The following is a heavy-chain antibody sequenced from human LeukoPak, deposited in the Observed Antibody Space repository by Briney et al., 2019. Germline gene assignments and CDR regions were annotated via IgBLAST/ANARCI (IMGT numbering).Heavy chain of an antibody. CDR3: ARGGSSDYYDSSGYYGSFDY. CDR2: IYYSGST. V-gene: IGHV4-59*01. J-gene: IGHJ4*02. D-gene: IGHD3-22*01. CDR1: GGSISSYY. Sequence: SETLSLTCTVSGGSISSYYWSWIRQPPGKGLEWIGYIYYSGSTNYNPSLKSRVTISVDTSKNQFSLKLSSVTAADTAVYYYARGGSSDYYDSSGYYGSFDYWGQGTLVTVSS.